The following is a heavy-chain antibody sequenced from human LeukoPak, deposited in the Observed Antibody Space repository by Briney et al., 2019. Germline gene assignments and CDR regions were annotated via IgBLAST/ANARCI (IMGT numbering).Heavy chain of an antibody. D-gene: IGHD6-6*01. CDR3: AKDLRRNFDY. CDR2: ISGSGDNT. Sequence: GGSLRLSCAASGFTFSSYAISWVRQAPGKGLEWVSAISGSGDNTYYADSVRGRFTISRDNSKNTLFLQLNSLRAEDTAVYYCAKDLRRNFDYWGQGTLVTVSS. V-gene: IGHV3-23*01. J-gene: IGHJ4*02. CDR1: GFTFSSYA.